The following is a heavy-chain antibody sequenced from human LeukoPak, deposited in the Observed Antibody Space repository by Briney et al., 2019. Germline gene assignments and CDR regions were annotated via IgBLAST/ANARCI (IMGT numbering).Heavy chain of an antibody. V-gene: IGHV1-69*05. CDR1: GGTFSSYA. CDR3: ARVRNDYGSWFESVYYYYMDV. D-gene: IGHD4-17*01. Sequence: ASVKVSCKASGGTFSSYAISWVRQAPGQGLEWMGGIIPIFGTANYAQKFQGRVTITTDESTSTAYMELSSLRSEDTAVYYCARVRNDYGSWFESVYYYYMDVWGKGTTVTVSS. J-gene: IGHJ6*03. CDR2: IIPIFGTA.